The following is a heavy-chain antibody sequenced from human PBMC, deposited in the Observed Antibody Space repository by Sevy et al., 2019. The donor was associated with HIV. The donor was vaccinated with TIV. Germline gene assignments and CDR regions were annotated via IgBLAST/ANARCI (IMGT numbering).Heavy chain of an antibody. CDR1: GFTFSSYG. CDR3: ARDHVVVEPLANYGMDV. J-gene: IGHJ6*02. Sequence: GGSLRLSCAASGFTFSSYGMHWVRQAPGNGLEWISYISSRGSTIYYADSVKGRFTISRDNAKNSLYLQMNSLTAEDTAVYYCARDHVVVEPLANYGMDVWGQGTTVTVSS. D-gene: IGHD2-2*01. CDR2: ISSRGSTI. V-gene: IGHV3-48*04.